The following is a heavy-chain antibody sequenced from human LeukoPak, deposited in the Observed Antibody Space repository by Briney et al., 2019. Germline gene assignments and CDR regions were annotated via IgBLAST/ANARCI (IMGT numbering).Heavy chain of an antibody. V-gene: IGHV3-23*01. J-gene: IGHJ5*02. D-gene: IGHD3-10*02. CDR3: ARGVWRVIRAWFDP. CDR1: GFTFSSYA. CDR2: ISGSGGST. Sequence: PGGSLRLSCAASGFTFSSYAMSWVRQAPGKGLEWVSAISGSGGSTYYADSVKGRFTISRDNSKNTLYLQMNSLRAEDTAVYYCARGVWRVIRAWFDPWGQGPLVSVSS.